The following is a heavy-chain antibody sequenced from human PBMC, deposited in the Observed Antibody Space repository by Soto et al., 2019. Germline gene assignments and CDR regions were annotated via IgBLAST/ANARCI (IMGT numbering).Heavy chain of an antibody. V-gene: IGHV3-11*01. J-gene: IGHJ6*02. CDR2: ISRSGSDI. CDR3: ATVGYCSSTSCQTRYYYYEMDV. Sequence: QVQLVESGGGLVKPGGSLRLSCAASGFTFSDYSMNWVRQAPGKGLEWVSYISRSGSDIYYADSVKGRFTISRDNAKNSLFLQMNSLRAEDTAVYYCATVGYCSSTSCQTRYYYYEMDVWGQGTTVTVSS. CDR1: GFTFSDYS. D-gene: IGHD2-2*03.